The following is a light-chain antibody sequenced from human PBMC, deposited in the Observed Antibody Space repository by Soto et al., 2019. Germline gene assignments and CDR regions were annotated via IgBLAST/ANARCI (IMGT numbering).Light chain of an antibody. CDR2: GAS. V-gene: IGKV3-20*01. J-gene: IGKJ1*01. Sequence: EIVLTQSPGTLSLSPGERVTLSCRASQSVSSGSLAWYQQKPGQAPRLLIFGASSRAAGIPDRFSGSGSGTDFTLTISRLEPEDFAVYYCQQYGSSPETFGQGTNVEIK. CDR3: QQYGSSPET. CDR1: QSVSSGS.